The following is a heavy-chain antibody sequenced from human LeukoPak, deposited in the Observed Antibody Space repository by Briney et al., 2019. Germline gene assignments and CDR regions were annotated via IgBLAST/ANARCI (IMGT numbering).Heavy chain of an antibody. V-gene: IGHV3-21*01. D-gene: IGHD1-14*01. CDR2: IGPTGTDR. J-gene: IGHJ4*02. Sequence: GGSLRLSCAASGFTSSSCGFNWVRQAPGKGLEWVSSIGPTGTDRYYADSVRGRFTISRDNAKNSMYLQMDSLRDEDTAVYYCATETIGRHYDYRGQGTLLTVSS. CDR3: ATETIGRHYDY. CDR1: GFTSSSCG.